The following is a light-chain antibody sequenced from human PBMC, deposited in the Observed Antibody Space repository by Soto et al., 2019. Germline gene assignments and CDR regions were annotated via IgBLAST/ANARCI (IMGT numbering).Light chain of an antibody. CDR1: QSISDW. V-gene: IGKV1-5*03. J-gene: IGKJ1*01. CDR2: RAS. CDR3: QQYHIYSWT. Sequence: DIQMTQSPSTLSASVGDRVTISCRASQSISDWLAWYQQKPGKAPRLLIYRASSLQTGVPSRFRGSGSGTEFTLTISVLQPDDFATYYCQQYHIYSWTFGQGTTVAIK.